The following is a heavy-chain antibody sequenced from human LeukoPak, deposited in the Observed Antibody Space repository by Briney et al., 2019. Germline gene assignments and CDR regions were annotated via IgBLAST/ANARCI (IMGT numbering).Heavy chain of an antibody. J-gene: IGHJ4*02. V-gene: IGHV3-53*01. D-gene: IGHD5-18*01. CDR1: GFTVSSNY. Sequence: PGGSLRLSCAASGFTVSSNYMSWVRQAPGKGLEWVSVIYSGGSTYYADSVKGRFTISRDNAKNSLYLQMNSLRAEDTAVYYCAREDDSAMVPFDYWGQGTLVTVSS. CDR3: AREDDSAMVPFDY. CDR2: IYSGGST.